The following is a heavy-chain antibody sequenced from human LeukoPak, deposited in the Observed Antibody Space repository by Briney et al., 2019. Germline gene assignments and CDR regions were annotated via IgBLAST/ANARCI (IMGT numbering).Heavy chain of an antibody. J-gene: IGHJ3*02. CDR2: INPNSGGS. CDR3: ARLSSGSYVDDAFDI. V-gene: IGHV1-2*02. CDR1: GYTFTRYY. Sequence: ASVKVSCKASGYTFTRYYMHWVRQAPGQGVEWMGWINPNSGGSKYAQKFQGRVTMARDTSISTAYMELSRMRSDDTAVYYCARLSSGSYVDDAFDIWGQGTMVTVSS. D-gene: IGHD1-26*01.